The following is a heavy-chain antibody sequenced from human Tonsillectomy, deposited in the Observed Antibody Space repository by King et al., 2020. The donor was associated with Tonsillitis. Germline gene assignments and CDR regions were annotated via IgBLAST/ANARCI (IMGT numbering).Heavy chain of an antibody. CDR3: ARDGSGWYGEAWFDP. CDR1: GYTFSGYY. V-gene: IGHV1-2*02. J-gene: IGHJ5*02. Sequence: QLVQSGAEVKKPGASVKVSCKASGYTFSGYYMHWVRQAPGQGLEWMGWINPNTGGTNYAQKFQGRVTMTRDTAIRTAYMELSRLRSDDTAVYYCARDGSGWYGEAWFDPWGQGTLVTVSS. D-gene: IGHD6-19*01. CDR2: INPNTGGT.